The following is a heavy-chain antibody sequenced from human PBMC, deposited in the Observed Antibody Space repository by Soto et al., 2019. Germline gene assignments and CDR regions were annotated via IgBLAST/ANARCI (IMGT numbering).Heavy chain of an antibody. CDR2: ISYDGSNK. J-gene: IGHJ4*02. Sequence: WGSLRLSCAASGFTFSSYAMHWVRQDPGRGLGWVAVISYDGSNKYYADSVKGRFTISRDNSKNTLYLQMNSLRAEDTAVYYCARGRLRYYYGSGSADYWGQGA. D-gene: IGHD3-10*01. CDR3: ARGRLRYYYGSGSADY. V-gene: IGHV3-30-3*01. CDR1: GFTFSSYA.